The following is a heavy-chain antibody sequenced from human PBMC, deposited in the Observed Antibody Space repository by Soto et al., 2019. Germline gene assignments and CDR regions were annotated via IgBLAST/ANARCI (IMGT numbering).Heavy chain of an antibody. D-gene: IGHD3-16*01. Sequence: QVQLRESGPGLVKPSETLSLPCTVSGASINSRAFYWGWIRQPPGQSLEWVGNVYYRGGTYFTPLLESLFSISLDLARNQVSLTLRFTTAGDTSMDYCARRSYASATNSAFYIWGPGTMFTGSS. CDR3: ARRSYASATNSAFYI. CDR2: VYYRGGT. CDR1: GASINSRAFY. V-gene: IGHV4-39*01. J-gene: IGHJ3*02.